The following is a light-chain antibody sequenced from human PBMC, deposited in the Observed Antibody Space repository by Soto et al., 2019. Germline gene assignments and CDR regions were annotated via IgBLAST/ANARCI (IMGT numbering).Light chain of an antibody. CDR3: QQYNNCLT. CDR2: GAS. V-gene: IGKV3-15*01. J-gene: IGKJ3*01. CDR1: QSVSSN. Sequence: EIVMTQSPATLSVSPGERATLSCRASQSVSSNLAWYQQKPGQAPRLLIYGASTRATGIPARFSGSGSGTEFTLTISSLQSEDFAVYYCQQYNNCLTCGPGTKVDIK.